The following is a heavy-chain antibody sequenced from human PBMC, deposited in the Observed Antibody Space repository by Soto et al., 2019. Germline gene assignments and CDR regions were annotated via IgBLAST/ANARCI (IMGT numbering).Heavy chain of an antibody. V-gene: IGHV1-69*12. Sequence: QVQLVQSGAEVKKPGSSVKVSCKASGGTFSNYAFSWVRQAPGQGLEWLGGIMPIFGRADYAQKFRGKVTITADESTTTAPMEPSSLRSDATAVYYCARWLKEAGIGRNYDYGMDVWGQGTTVTVSS. CDR3: ARWLKEAGIGRNYDYGMDV. CDR1: GGTFSNYA. J-gene: IGHJ6*02. CDR2: IMPIFGRA. D-gene: IGHD6-19*01.